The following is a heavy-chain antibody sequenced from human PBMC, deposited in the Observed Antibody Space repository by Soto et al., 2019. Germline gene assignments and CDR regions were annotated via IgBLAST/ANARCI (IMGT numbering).Heavy chain of an antibody. Sequence: EVQLVESGGGLVKPGGSLRLSCAASGFSFSDYSMNWVRQAPGKGLEWVSSSSGSSSYIYYADSLKGRVTVSRDNAEKSLYLQMNSLRAEDTAVYYCARDGAYCSGTGCRDYYHYMDVWGKGTTVTVSS. J-gene: IGHJ6*03. D-gene: IGHD2-2*01. V-gene: IGHV3-21*01. CDR2: SSGSSSYI. CDR1: GFSFSDYS. CDR3: ARDGAYCSGTGCRDYYHYMDV.